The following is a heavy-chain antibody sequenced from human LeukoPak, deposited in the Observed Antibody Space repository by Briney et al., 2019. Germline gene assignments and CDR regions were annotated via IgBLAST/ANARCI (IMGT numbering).Heavy chain of an antibody. CDR2: ISPDGNSA. CDR3: VSLDGVYYYHMDV. J-gene: IGHJ6*02. CDR1: GFTFNRYW. D-gene: IGHD3/OR15-3a*01. Sequence: GGSLRLSCAASGFTFNRYWMHWVRQAPGKGLVWVSRISPDGNSATYADSVKGRFTISRDNAKNTLYLQMNSLRAEDSAVYYCVSLDGVYYYHMDVWGQGTTVIVSS. V-gene: IGHV3-74*03.